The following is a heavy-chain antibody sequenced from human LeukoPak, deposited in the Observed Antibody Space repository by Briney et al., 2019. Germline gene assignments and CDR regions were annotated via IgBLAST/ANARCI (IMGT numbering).Heavy chain of an antibody. Sequence: PSETLSLTCTVSGGSISSHYWSWIRQPPGKGLEWIGRIYTSGSTNYNPSLKSRVTMSVDTSKNQFSLKLSSVTAADTAVYYCARDLSYSSSWNFDYWGQGTLVTVSS. CDR1: GGSISSHY. V-gene: IGHV4-4*07. J-gene: IGHJ4*02. D-gene: IGHD6-13*01. CDR3: ARDLSYSSSWNFDY. CDR2: IYTSGST.